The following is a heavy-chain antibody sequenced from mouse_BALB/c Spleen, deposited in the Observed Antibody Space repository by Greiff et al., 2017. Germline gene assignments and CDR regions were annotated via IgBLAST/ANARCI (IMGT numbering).Heavy chain of an antibody. Sequence: EVKVVESGGGLVQPGGSLKLSCAASGFTFSSYTMSWVRQTPEKRLEWVAYISNGGGSTYYPDTVKGRFTISRDNAKNTLYLQMSSLKSEDTAMYYCARHGYAIDYWGQGTSVTVSS. CDR1: GFTFSSYT. CDR2: ISNGGGST. J-gene: IGHJ4*01. V-gene: IGHV5-12-2*01. CDR3: ARHGYAIDY.